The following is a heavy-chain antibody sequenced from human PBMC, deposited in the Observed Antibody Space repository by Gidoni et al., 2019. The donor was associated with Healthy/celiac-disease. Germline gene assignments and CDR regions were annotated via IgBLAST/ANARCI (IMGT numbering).Heavy chain of an antibody. CDR1: GGSISSYY. J-gene: IGHJ5*02. D-gene: IGHD2-2*01. CDR3: ARDRYCSSTSCYPGWFDP. CDR2: IYTSGST. V-gene: IGHV4-4*07. Sequence: QVQLQESGPGLVKPSETLSLTCTVSGGSISSYYWSWIRQPAGKGLEWIGRIYTSGSTNYNPSLKSRVTMSVDTSKNQFSLKLSSVTAADTAVYYCARDRYCSSTSCYPGWFDPWGQGTLVTVSS.